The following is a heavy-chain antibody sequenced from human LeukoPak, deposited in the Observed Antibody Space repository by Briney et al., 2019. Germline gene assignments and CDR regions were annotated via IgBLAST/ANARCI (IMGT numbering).Heavy chain of an antibody. Sequence: SETLSLTCSASGASISGYYYNWIRRPPGKGLEWIGYVYYSGITNFNPSLKSRVTMSVDTSKNQFSLKVSSVTAADTAVYYCARVLLSSGSSTWGQGTLVTVSS. D-gene: IGHD3-22*01. J-gene: IGHJ5*02. CDR1: GASISGYY. V-gene: IGHV4-59*01. CDR3: ARVLLSSGSST. CDR2: VYYSGIT.